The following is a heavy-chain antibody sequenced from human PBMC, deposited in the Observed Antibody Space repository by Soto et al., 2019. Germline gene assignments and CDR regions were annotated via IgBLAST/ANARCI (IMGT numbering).Heavy chain of an antibody. CDR3: AGDFGPAGGIWYFVL. V-gene: IGHV1-18*01. Sequence: QVQLVQSGAEVKKPGASVKVSCKASGYTFTSYGISWVRQAPGQGLEWMGWISAYNGNTNYAQKLQGRVTMTTDTPRGPAYGEVRGLRSDATAVYYGAGDFGPAGGIWYFVLWGRGTLVTVSS. J-gene: IGHJ2*01. CDR1: GYTFTSYG. CDR2: ISAYNGNT. D-gene: IGHD3-16*01.